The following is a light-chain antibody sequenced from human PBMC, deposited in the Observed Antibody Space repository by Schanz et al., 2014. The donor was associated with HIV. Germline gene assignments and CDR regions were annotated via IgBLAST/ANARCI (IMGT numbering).Light chain of an antibody. CDR1: SSNIGSYS. V-gene: IGLV1-47*01. Sequence: QSVLTQPPSASGTPGQRVSISCSGSSSNIGSYSVYWYQQFPGTAPKLLIYKDSRRPSGVPDRFSGSKSGNSASLAISGLRSEDEAHYYCATWDDSLSGWVFGGGTSSPS. CDR2: KDS. J-gene: IGLJ3*02. CDR3: ATWDDSLSGWV.